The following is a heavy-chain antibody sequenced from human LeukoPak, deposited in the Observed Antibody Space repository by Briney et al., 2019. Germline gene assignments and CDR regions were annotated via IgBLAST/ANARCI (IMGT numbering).Heavy chain of an antibody. CDR2: ISAYNGNT. CDR3: ARDPVGGIDYYGSSGLYYFDY. Sequence: ASVKVSCKASGYTFTSYGISWVRQAPGQGLEWMGWISAYNGNTNYAQKLQGRVTMTTDTSTSTAYMELRSLRSDDTAVYYCARDPVGGIDYYGSSGLYYFDYWGQGTLVTVSS. CDR1: GYTFTSYG. V-gene: IGHV1-18*01. D-gene: IGHD3-22*01. J-gene: IGHJ4*02.